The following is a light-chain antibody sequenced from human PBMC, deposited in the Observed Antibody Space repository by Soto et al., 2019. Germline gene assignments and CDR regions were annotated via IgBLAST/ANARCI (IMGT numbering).Light chain of an antibody. CDR1: QSISSY. J-gene: IGKJ1*01. V-gene: IGKV1-39*01. Sequence: DIQMTQSPSSLSSSVGDRVTITCRASQSISSYLSWYQQKPGKAPKLLIYAASSLQSGVPSRFSGSGSGTDFTLNISGLQPEDLATYYCQETYSTPWTFGHGTKVEIK. CDR3: QETYSTPWT. CDR2: AAS.